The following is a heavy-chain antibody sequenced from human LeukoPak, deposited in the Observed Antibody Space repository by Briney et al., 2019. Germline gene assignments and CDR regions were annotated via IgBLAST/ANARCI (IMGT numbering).Heavy chain of an antibody. V-gene: IGHV3-48*03. CDR2: ISSSGNTI. J-gene: IGHJ4*02. CDR1: GFTFSSYA. Sequence: GGSLRLSCAASGFTFSSYAMSWVRQAPGKGLEWVSYISSSGNTIYYADSVKGRFTISRDNAKNSLYLQMNSLRAEDTALYFCARGPPNYYNSSGYFYLWGQGTLVTVSS. D-gene: IGHD3-22*01. CDR3: ARGPPNYYNSSGYFYL.